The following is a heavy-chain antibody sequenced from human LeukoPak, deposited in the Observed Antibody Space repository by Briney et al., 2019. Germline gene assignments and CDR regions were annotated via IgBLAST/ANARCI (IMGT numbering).Heavy chain of an antibody. V-gene: IGHV3-23*01. CDR1: GFTFSTYG. J-gene: IGHJ4*02. D-gene: IGHD3-9*01. CDR2: ISGSGGST. CDR3: ARDILTERNYFDY. Sequence: PGGSLRLSCEASGFTFSTYGINWVRQAPGKGLEWVSAISGSGGSTYYADSVKGRFTISRDNSKNSLYLQMNSLRAEDTAVYYCARDILTERNYFDYWGQGTLVTVSS.